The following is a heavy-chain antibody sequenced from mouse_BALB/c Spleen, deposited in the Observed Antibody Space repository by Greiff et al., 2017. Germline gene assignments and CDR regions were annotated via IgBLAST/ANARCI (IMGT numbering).Heavy chain of an antibody. CDR1: GFNIKDYY. CDR2: IDPENGDT. CDR3: NAPYDGYGTWFAY. V-gene: IGHV14-4*02. Sequence: VQLQQSGAELVRSGASVKLSCTASGFNIKDYYMHWVKQRPEQGLEWIGWIDPENGDTEYAPKFQGKATMTADTSSNTAYLQLSSLTSEDTAVYYCNAPYDGYGTWFAYWGQGTLVTVSA. J-gene: IGHJ3*01. D-gene: IGHD2-3*01.